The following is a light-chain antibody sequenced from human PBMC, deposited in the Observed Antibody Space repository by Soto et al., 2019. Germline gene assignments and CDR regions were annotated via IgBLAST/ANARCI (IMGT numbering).Light chain of an antibody. V-gene: IGLV4-60*03. CDR3: ETWDSNTRV. CDR1: SGNSNYI. Sequence: QAVLTQSSSASASLGSSVKLTCTLSSGNSNYIIAWHQQQPGKAPRYLMKLEGSGSYNKGSGVPDRFSGSSSGADRYLTISNLQSEDEADYYCETWDSNTRVFGGGTQLTVL. CDR2: LEGSGSY. J-gene: IGLJ7*01.